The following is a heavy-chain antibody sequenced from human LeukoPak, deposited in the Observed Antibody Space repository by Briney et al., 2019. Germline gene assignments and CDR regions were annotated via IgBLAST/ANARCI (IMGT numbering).Heavy chain of an antibody. D-gene: IGHD4-11*01. CDR2: INHSGST. J-gene: IGHJ4*02. V-gene: IGHV4-34*01. CDR1: GGSFSGYY. CDR3: ARVFYSNYAQFDY. Sequence: PSETLSLTCAVYGGSFSGYYWSWIRQPPGKGLEWIGEINHSGSTNYNPSLKIRVTISADTSKNQLSLRLSSVTAADTAVYYCARVFYSNYAQFDYWGQGTLVTVSS.